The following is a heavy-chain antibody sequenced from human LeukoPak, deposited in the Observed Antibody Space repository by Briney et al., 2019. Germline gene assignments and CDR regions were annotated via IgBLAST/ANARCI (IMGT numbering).Heavy chain of an antibody. V-gene: IGHV3-23*01. CDR2: ISGSGGST. CDR3: ARVWGVTDFYDSRGAFDI. D-gene: IGHD3-22*01. CDR1: GFTFSSYG. Sequence: GALRLSCAASGFTFSSYGMSWVRQAPGKGLEWVSAISGSGGSTYYADSMKGRFTISRDNSKNTLYLQMNSLRAEDTAVYYCARVWGVTDFYDSRGAFDIWGQGTMVTVSS. J-gene: IGHJ3*02.